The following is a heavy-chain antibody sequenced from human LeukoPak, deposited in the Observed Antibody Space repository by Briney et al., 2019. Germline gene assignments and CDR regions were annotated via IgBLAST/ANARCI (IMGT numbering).Heavy chain of an antibody. D-gene: IGHD6-13*01. V-gene: IGHV3-30*02. J-gene: IGHJ6*03. Sequence: PGGSLRLSCAASGFTFSSYGMRWVRQAPGKGLEWVAFIRYDGSNKYYADSVKGRFTISRDNSKNTLYLQMNSLRAEDTAVYYCARRGIATDYYYYYMDVWGKGTTVTISS. CDR3: ARRGIATDYYYYYMDV. CDR1: GFTFSSYG. CDR2: IRYDGSNK.